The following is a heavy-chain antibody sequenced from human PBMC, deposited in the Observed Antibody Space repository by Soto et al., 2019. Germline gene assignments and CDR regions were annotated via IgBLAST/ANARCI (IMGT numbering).Heavy chain of an antibody. D-gene: IGHD5-18*01. CDR2: MNPNSGNT. Sequence: ASVKVSCKASGYTFTSYDINWVRQATGQGLEWMGWMNPNSGNTGYAQKFQGRVTMTRNTSISTAYMELSSLRSEDTAVYYCGGWIQLQQYYYYGMDVWGQGTTVTVSS. V-gene: IGHV1-8*01. J-gene: IGHJ6*02. CDR3: GGWIQLQQYYYYGMDV. CDR1: GYTFTSYD.